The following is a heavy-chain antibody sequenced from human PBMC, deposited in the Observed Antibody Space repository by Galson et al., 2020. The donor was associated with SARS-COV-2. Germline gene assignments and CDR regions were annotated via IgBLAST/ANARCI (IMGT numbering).Heavy chain of an antibody. CDR2: IRPNNRNT. D-gene: IGHD3-3*01. CDR3: ARDWSTSRRGAFDI. J-gene: IGHJ3*02. CDR1: GYTFNTYG. Sequence: PSVKVSCTSSGYTFNTYGISWVRQATGQGLERMGWIRPNNRNTNYSQKFQGRVTLPRDKFTSNVYMDLRGLTSDETAVYYCARDWSTSRRGAFDIWGQGTQVTVSS. V-gene: IGHV1-18*01.